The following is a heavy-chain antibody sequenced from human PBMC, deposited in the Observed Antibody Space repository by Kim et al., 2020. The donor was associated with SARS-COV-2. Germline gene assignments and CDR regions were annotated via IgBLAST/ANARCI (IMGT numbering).Heavy chain of an antibody. Sequence: QNSQGRVTMTRNTAISTAYMELSSLRSEDTAVYYCARGKITATLRNWFDPWGQGTLVTVSS. D-gene: IGHD1-20*01. CDR3: ARGKITATLRNWFDP. J-gene: IGHJ5*02. V-gene: IGHV1-8*01.